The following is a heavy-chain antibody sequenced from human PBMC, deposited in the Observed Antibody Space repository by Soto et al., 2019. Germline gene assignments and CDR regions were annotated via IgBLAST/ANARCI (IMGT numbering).Heavy chain of an antibody. CDR1: SGSISSSNW. D-gene: IGHD2-8*01. Sequence: SETLSLTCAGSSGSISSSNWWSCVRQPPYKEMEGSREIYHSGSTNYNPSLKSRVTISVDKAKNQLSLKLSSVTAADTAVYYCARGIAGLRTNGGPTPEKYYYYYMDVWGKGTTVT. J-gene: IGHJ6*03. CDR2: IYHSGST. CDR3: ARGIAGLRTNGGPTPEKYYYYYMDV. V-gene: IGHV4-4*02.